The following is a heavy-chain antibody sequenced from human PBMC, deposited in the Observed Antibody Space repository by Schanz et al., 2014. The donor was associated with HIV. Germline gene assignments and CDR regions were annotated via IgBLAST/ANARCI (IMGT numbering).Heavy chain of an antibody. J-gene: IGHJ4*02. Sequence: QEQLVESGGGVVQPGRSLRLSCAASGFSFSNFGMHWVRQAPGEGLEWVAVISYDGRNKYYADSVKGRLTISRDNSKNTLYLQMTTLRIDDTAVYYCAKPEYDSRGNSQSHFDYWGQGTLVTVSS. D-gene: IGHD3-22*01. CDR1: GFSFSNFG. CDR2: ISYDGRNK. V-gene: IGHV3-30*18. CDR3: AKPEYDSRGNSQSHFDY.